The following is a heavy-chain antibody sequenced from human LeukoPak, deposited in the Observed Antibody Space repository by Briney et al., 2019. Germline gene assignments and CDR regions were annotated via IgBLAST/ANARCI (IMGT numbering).Heavy chain of an antibody. CDR1: GDSITNHY. V-gene: IGHV4-59*11. D-gene: IGHD3-10*01. Sequence: ASETLSLTCIVSGDSITNHYWSLIRQPPGKGLEWIGYIYYSGSTNYNPSLKSRVTISVDTSKNQFSLKLSSVTAADTAVYYCASYGWFGELLFGASSAFDIWGQGTMVTVSS. CDR2: IYYSGST. CDR3: ASYGWFGELLFGASSAFDI. J-gene: IGHJ3*02.